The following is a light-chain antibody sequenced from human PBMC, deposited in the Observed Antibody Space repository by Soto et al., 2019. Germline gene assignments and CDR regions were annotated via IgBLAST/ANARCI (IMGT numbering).Light chain of an antibody. J-gene: IGKJ5*01. CDR2: FAS. CDR3: QQFHSYPIT. V-gene: IGKV1D-16*01. CDR1: QGISTL. Sequence: DIQMTQSKSSLSASVGDTVTITCLASQGISTLLAWYQQKPGKAPKSLIYFASSLQSGVPSRFTGSGSGIDFTLTISSLQPEDFATYYCQQFHSYPITFGQGRLLEVK.